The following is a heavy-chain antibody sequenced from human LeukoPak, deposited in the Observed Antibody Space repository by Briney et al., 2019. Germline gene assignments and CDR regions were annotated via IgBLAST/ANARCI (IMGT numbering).Heavy chain of an antibody. Sequence: GASVKVSCKASGYTFTSYGISWVRQAPGQGLEWMGWISAYNGNTNYAQKLQGRVIMTRDTSTSTVYMELSSLRSEDTAVYYCARDLFRGQQLVPRYGMDVWGQGTLVTVSS. CDR3: ARDLFRGQQLVPRYGMDV. CDR2: ISAYNGNT. CDR1: GYTFTSYG. J-gene: IGHJ6*02. V-gene: IGHV1-18*01. D-gene: IGHD6-13*01.